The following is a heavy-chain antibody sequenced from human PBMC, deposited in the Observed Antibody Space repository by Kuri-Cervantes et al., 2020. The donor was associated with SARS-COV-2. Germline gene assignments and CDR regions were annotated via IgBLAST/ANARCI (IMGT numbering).Heavy chain of an antibody. J-gene: IGHJ4*02. Sequence: ASVKVSCKASGYTFTGYYMHWVRQAPGQRLEWMGWINAGNGDTKVSQKFQGRVTITRDIFADTAYMDLSSLRSEDTAVYYCAMYFYGSGNYHETLDKWGQGTLVTVSS. CDR3: AMYFYGSGNYHETLDK. CDR1: GYTFTGYY. D-gene: IGHD3-10*01. V-gene: IGHV1-3*01. CDR2: INAGNGDT.